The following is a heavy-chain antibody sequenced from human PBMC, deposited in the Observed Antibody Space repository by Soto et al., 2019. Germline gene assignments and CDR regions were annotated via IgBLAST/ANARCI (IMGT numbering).Heavy chain of an antibody. CDR1: GGSISSGGYY. CDR3: ASVFSDSSSFCDP. J-gene: IGHJ5*02. CDR2: IYYSGST. D-gene: IGHD6-13*01. Sequence: SETLSLTCTVSGGSISSGGYYWSWIRQHPGKGLEWIGYIYYSGSTYYNPSLKSRVTISVDTSKNQFSLKLSSVTAADTAVYYWASVFSDSSSFCDPWGQVTLVTVCS. V-gene: IGHV4-31*03.